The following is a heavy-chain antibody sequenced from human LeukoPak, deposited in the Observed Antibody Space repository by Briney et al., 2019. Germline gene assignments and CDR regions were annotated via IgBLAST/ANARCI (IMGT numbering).Heavy chain of an antibody. CDR2: IYYSGTT. D-gene: IGHD1-26*01. J-gene: IGHJ4*02. V-gene: IGHV4-59*08. CDR3: ARRTVGATSYYFDY. CDR1: GSSITTYF. Sequence: SETLSLTCTVSGSSITTYFWSWIRQPPGKGLEWIGYIYYSGTTNYNPSLKSRVTISVDTSKNQFSLKLSPVTAADTAVYYCARRTVGATSYYFDYWGQGTLVTVSS.